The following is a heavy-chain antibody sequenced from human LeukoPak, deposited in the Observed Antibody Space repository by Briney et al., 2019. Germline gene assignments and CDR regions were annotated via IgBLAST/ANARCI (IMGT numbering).Heavy chain of an antibody. J-gene: IGHJ6*03. V-gene: IGHV5-51*01. CDR1: GYVFIRHW. D-gene: IGHD3-10*01. CDR2: IHPEDSYS. CDR3: ARQNHYYHYMDV. Sequence: GESLKISCKASGYVFIRHWIGWVRQVPGKGLEWMGVIHPEDSYSRYNAAFQGQATLSVDESTSTAYLQLSSLKASDTAIYYCARQNHYYHYMDVWGRGTTVTASS.